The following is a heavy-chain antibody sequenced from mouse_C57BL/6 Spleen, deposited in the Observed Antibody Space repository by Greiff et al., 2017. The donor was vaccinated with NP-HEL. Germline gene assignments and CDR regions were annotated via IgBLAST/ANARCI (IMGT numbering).Heavy chain of an antibody. CDR2: ISYDGSN. CDR1: GYSITSGYY. Sequence: EVKLQESGPGLVIPSQSLSLTCSVTGYSITSGYYWNWIRQFPGNKLEWMGYISYDGSNNYNPSLKNRISITRDTSKNQFFLKLNSVTTEDTATYYCAREDYDDDMDYWGQGTSVTVSS. J-gene: IGHJ4*01. D-gene: IGHD2-4*01. V-gene: IGHV3-6*01. CDR3: AREDYDDDMDY.